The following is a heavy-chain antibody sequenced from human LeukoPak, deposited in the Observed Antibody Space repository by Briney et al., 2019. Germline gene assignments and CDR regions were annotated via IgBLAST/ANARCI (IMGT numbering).Heavy chain of an antibody. CDR2: ISYDGSNK. CDR1: GFTFSSYG. D-gene: IGHD2-2*03. V-gene: IGHV3-30*03. CDR3: ARAPGYCSSTSCPRDAFDI. Sequence: GGSLRLSCAASGFTFSSYGMHWVRQAPGKGLEWVAVISYDGSNKYYADSVKGRFTISRDNSKNTLYLQMNSLRAEDTAVYYCARAPGYCSSTSCPRDAFDIWGQGTMVTVSS. J-gene: IGHJ3*02.